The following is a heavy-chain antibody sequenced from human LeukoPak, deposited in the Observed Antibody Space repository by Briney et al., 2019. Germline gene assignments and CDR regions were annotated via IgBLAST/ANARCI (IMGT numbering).Heavy chain of an antibody. D-gene: IGHD4-17*01. V-gene: IGHV4-59*01. CDR2: IYYSGST. J-gene: IGHJ4*02. CDR3: ARGTSFYGDAGEVDY. Sequence: SETLSPTCTVSGGSISSYYWSWIRQPPGKGLEWIGYIYYSGSTNYNPSLTSRVTISVDTSKNQFSLKLSSVTAADTAVYYCARGTSFYGDAGEVDYWGQGTLVSVSS. CDR1: GGSISSYY.